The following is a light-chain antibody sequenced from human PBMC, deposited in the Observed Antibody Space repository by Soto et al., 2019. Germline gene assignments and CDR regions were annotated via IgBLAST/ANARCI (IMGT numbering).Light chain of an antibody. V-gene: IGKV3-15*01. J-gene: IGKJ1*01. CDR2: GAS. Sequence: EIVMKQSPATLYVSPGERANLSCRASQSVSSNLAWYQQKPGQAPRLLIYGASTRATGIPARFSGSGSGTEFTLTISSLQSEDFAVYYCQQYNNWPPWTFGQGTKVEIK. CDR1: QSVSSN. CDR3: QQYNNWPPWT.